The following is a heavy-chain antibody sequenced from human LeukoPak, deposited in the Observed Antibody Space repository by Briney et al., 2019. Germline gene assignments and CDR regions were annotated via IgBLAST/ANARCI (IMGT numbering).Heavy chain of an antibody. CDR3: AREGYYGSGSYYYYYYYGMDV. CDR2: LKSDGTST. J-gene: IGHJ6*02. D-gene: IGHD3-10*01. V-gene: IGHV3-74*01. Sequence: WVSLRLSCAASGFTFSSYWMHWVRQAPGKGLVWVSRLKSDGTSTSYADSVKGRFTISRANAKNTLYLQMNSLRPEDTAVYYCAREGYYGSGSYYYYYYYGMDVWGQGTTVTVSS. CDR1: GFTFSSYW.